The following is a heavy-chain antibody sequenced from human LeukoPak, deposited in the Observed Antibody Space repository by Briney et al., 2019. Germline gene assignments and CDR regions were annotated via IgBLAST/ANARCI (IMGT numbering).Heavy chain of an antibody. V-gene: IGHV3-21*01. J-gene: IGHJ4*02. CDR1: GFTFSSYS. CDR2: ISRSSSYI. Sequence: PGGSLRLSCAASGFTFSSYSMNWVRQAPGKGLEWVSSISRSSSYIYYADSVKGRFTISRDNAKNSLYLQMNSLRAEDTAVYYCGRAGCSGGSCYSYYFDYWGQGTLVTVSS. D-gene: IGHD2-15*01. CDR3: GRAGCSGGSCYSYYFDY.